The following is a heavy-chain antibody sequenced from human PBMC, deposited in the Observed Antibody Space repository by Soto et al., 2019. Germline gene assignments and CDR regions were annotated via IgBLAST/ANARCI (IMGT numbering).Heavy chain of an antibody. D-gene: IGHD6-19*01. CDR3: ARIYSSGWHAGGYYYGMDV. CDR1: GFSLSTSGMC. V-gene: IGHV2-70*01. CDR2: IDWDDDK. J-gene: IGHJ6*02. Sequence: SGPTLVNPTQTLTLTCTFSGFSLSTSGMCVSWIRQPPGKALEWLALIDWDDDKYYSTSLKTRLTISKDTSKNQVVLTMTNMDPVDTATYYCARIYSSGWHAGGYYYGMDVWGQGTTVTVSS.